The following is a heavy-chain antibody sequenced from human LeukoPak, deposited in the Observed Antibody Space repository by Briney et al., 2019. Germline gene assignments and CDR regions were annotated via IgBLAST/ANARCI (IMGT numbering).Heavy chain of an antibody. J-gene: IGHJ5*02. CDR3: AASSSWYVVGWFDP. CDR1: GYTFTGYY. V-gene: IGHV1-2*02. CDR2: INPNSGGT. Sequence: ASVKVSCKASGYTFTGYYMHWVRQAPGQGLEWMGWINPNSGGTNYAQKFQGRVTMTRDTSISTAYMELSRLRSEDTAVYYCAASSSWYVVGWFDPWGQGTLVTVSS. D-gene: IGHD6-13*01.